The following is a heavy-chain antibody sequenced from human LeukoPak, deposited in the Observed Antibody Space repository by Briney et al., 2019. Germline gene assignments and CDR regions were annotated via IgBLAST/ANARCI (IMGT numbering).Heavy chain of an antibody. CDR1: GYTFTSYY. CDR3: ARDSARYFDY. J-gene: IGHJ4*02. V-gene: IGHV1-46*01. D-gene: IGHD3-9*01. Sequence: ASVKVSCKASGYTFTSYYMHWVRQAPGQGLEWMGIINPSGGSTSYAQKFQGRVTMTRDTSTSTVYLALSSLRSDDTAVYYCARDSARYFDYWGQGTLVTVSS. CDR2: INPSGGST.